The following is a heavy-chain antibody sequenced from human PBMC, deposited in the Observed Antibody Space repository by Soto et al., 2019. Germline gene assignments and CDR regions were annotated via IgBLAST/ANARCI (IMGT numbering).Heavy chain of an antibody. CDR3: ARGRYCLTGRCFPNWFDS. V-gene: IGHV4-30-4*01. D-gene: IGHD2-15*01. CDR2: IYKSATT. J-gene: IGHJ5*01. Sequence: QVQLVESGPGLVKPSQTLSLTCSVSGDSISSVDYFLAWIRQPPGQALEYIGYIYKSATTYYNPSFESRVAISLDTSKSQFSLNVTSVTAADTAVYFCARGRYCLTGRCFPNWFDSWGQGTLVTVSS. CDR1: GDSISSVDYF.